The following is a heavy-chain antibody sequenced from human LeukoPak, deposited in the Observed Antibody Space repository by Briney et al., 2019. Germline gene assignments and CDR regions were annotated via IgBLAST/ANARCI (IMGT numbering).Heavy chain of an antibody. CDR3: ARAWNFYFDY. CDR1: GGYISSYY. Sequence: KPSETLSLTCTASGGYISSYYWSWIRQSAGKGLEWIRHIYASGSTDYNPSLKSRVTMSVGTSKNQFSLRLRSVTAADTAVYYCARAWNFYFDYWGQGTLVTVSS. J-gene: IGHJ4*02. CDR2: IYASGST. D-gene: IGHD1-7*01. V-gene: IGHV4-4*07.